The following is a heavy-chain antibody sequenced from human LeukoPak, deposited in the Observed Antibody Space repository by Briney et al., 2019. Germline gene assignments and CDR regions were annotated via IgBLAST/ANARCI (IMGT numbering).Heavy chain of an antibody. D-gene: IGHD6-6*01. CDR3: ARARESSSAGSDY. V-gene: IGHV4-39*07. J-gene: IGHJ4*02. Sequence: SETLSLTCTVSGGSISSSSYYWGWIRQPPGKGLEWIGSIYYSGSTYYNPSLKSRVTISVDTSKNQFSLKLSSVTAADTAVYYCARARESSSAGSDYWGQGTLVTVSS. CDR2: IYYSGST. CDR1: GGSISSSSYY.